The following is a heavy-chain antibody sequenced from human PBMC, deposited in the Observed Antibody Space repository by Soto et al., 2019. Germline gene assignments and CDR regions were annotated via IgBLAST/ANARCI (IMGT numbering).Heavy chain of an antibody. CDR3: ARVWGGAFDI. J-gene: IGHJ3*02. CDR1: GGSISSYY. CDR2: IYYSGST. Sequence: VPLQESCPGLVKPSETLALTCTVSGGSISSYYWSWIRQPPGKGLEWIGYIYYSGSTNYNPSLKSRVTIAVDTSKNQFSLKLSSVTAADTAVYYCARVWGGAFDIWGQGTMVTVSS. D-gene: IGHD3-10*01. V-gene: IGHV4-59*01.